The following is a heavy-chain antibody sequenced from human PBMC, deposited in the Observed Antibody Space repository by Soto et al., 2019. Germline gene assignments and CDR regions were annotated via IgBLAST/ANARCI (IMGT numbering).Heavy chain of an antibody. Sequence: PXAALSRTSTDLGGCRSISSFYGGWIREPPGKGLEWIGSISYSGSTYYNPSLRSRVTTSVDTSKKQFSLKLSSVTAADTAVYYCARHGSYYDYSGYVDYWGQGTLVTVSS. CDR3: ARHGSYYDYSGYVDY. CDR1: GGCRSISSFY. J-gene: IGHJ4*02. D-gene: IGHD3-22*01. V-gene: IGHV4-39*01. CDR2: ISYSGST.